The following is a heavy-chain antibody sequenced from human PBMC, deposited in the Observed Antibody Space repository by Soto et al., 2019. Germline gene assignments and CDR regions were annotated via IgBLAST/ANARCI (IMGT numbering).Heavy chain of an antibody. CDR1: GGSISSSSYY. V-gene: IGHV4-39*01. CDR2: IYYSGST. Sequence: PSETLSLTCTVSGGSISSSSYYWGWIRQPPGEGLEWIGSIYYSGSTYYNPSLKSRVTISVDTSNNQFSLKLSSVTAADTAVYFCARQQYCGSSTCYDSLYYQYMDVWGKGTMVTVS. J-gene: IGHJ6*03. D-gene: IGHD2-2*01. CDR3: ARQQYCGSSTCYDSLYYQYMDV.